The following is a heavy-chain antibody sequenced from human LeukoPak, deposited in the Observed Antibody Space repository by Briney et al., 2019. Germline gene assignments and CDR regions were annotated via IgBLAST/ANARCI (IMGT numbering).Heavy chain of an antibody. V-gene: IGHV4-4*07. J-gene: IGHJ4*02. Sequence: SSETLSLTCTVSGGSISSFYWSWFYWSWIRQPAGKGLEWIGRIYTSGSTNYNPSLKSRVTISLDTSKNQFSLKLSSVTAADTAVYYCANSIDFDYGDYYFDYWGQGALVTISS. CDR1: GGSISSFY. CDR3: ANSIDFDYGDYYFDY. CDR2: IYTSGST. D-gene: IGHD4-17*01.